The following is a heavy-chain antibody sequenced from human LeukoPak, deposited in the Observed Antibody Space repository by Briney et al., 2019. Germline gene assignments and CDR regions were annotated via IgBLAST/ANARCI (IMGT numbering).Heavy chain of an antibody. CDR2: IHSGGDT. CDR1: GFTVSTNF. D-gene: IGHD6-13*01. J-gene: IGHJ4*02. V-gene: IGHV3-53*01. CDR3: VRDAAEQQLVHYFDY. Sequence: PGGSLRLSCAASGFTVSTNFMTWVRQAAGKGLEWVSLIHSGGDTYYADSVKGRFTISRDNSKNTLYLQMNSLRAEDTAMYYCVRDAAEQQLVHYFDYWGQGTLVTVSS.